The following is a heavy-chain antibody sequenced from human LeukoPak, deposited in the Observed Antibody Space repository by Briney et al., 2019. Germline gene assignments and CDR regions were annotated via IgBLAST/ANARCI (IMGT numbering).Heavy chain of an antibody. CDR1: GGTFSSYA. Sequence: ASVKVSCKASGGTFSSYAISWVRHAPGQGLEWMGGIIPIFGTANYAQKFQGRVTITTDESTSTAYMELSSLRSEDTAVYYCARVRALAQNNWFDPWGQGTLVTVSS. V-gene: IGHV1-69*05. CDR2: IIPIFGTA. D-gene: IGHD1-26*01. J-gene: IGHJ5*02. CDR3: ARVRALAQNNWFDP.